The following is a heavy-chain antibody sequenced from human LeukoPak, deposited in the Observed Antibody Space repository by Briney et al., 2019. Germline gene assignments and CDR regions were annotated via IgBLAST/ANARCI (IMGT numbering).Heavy chain of an antibody. D-gene: IGHD3-22*01. CDR1: GGSLSSYY. J-gene: IGHJ4*02. CDR2: IHSSGAT. V-gene: IGHV4-59*07. Sequence: PSDTLSLTCTVSGGSLSSYYWTWIRQPPGKRLEWIGFIHSSGATNYNPSLNSRVTISQDMSSNQLTLQLSSVTAADTAIYFCARGFTTTKFDSWGQGTLVTVSS. CDR3: ARGFTTTKFDS.